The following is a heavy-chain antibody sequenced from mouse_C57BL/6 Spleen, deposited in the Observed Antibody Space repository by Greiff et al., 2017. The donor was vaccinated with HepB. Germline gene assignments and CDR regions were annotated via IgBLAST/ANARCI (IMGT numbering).Heavy chain of an antibody. D-gene: IGHD2-5*01. J-gene: IGHJ3*01. V-gene: IGHV2-2*01. CDR3: ASYSNRAWFAD. CDR1: GFSLTSYG. Sequence: QVQLKQSGPGLVQPSQCLSITCTASGFSLTSYGVHWVRQSPGKGLEWLGVIWSGGSTDYNAAFISRLSISKDNSKSQVFFKMNSLQADDTAIYYCASYSNRAWFADWGQGTLVTVSA. CDR2: IWSGGST.